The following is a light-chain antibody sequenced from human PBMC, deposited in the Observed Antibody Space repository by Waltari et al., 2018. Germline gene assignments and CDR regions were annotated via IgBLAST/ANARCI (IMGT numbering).Light chain of an antibody. Sequence: EIVLTQSPATLSLSPGETATLSCRASQSVSTYLAWYQHKPGQAPRLLIYDAFNRATGIPARFSGSGSGIDFTLTISGLEPEDFAVYFCQQRSHLVTFGGGTKVEIK. CDR3: QQRSHLVT. CDR1: QSVSTY. CDR2: DAF. J-gene: IGKJ4*01. V-gene: IGKV3-11*01.